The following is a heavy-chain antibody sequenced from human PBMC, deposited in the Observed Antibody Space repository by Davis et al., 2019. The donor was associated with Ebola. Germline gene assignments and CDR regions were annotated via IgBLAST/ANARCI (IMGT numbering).Heavy chain of an antibody. J-gene: IGHJ6*02. CDR1: GYTFTSYA. Sequence: ASVKVSCKASGYTFTSYAMHWVRQAPGQRLEWMGWINAGNGNTKYSQKFQGRVTITRDTSASTAYMELRSLRSDDTAVYYCARDGGVLMVRGVIGPGYYYYGMDVWGQGTTVTVSS. CDR3: ARDGGVLMVRGVIGPGYYYYGMDV. V-gene: IGHV1-3*01. D-gene: IGHD3-10*01. CDR2: INAGNGNT.